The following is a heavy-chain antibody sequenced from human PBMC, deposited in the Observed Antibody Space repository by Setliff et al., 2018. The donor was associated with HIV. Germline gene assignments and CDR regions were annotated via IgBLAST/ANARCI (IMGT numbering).Heavy chain of an antibody. CDR1: GYRFISYG. Sequence: ASVKVSCKASGYRFISYGITWVRQAPGQGLEWMGILNPSGDSTAYAQQFQGRVTMTRDTSTSTVYMELSSLRSEDTAVYYCARGGYHGFGSYGDYWGQGTLVTVSS. CDR3: ARGGYHGFGSYGDY. V-gene: IGHV1-46*01. J-gene: IGHJ4*02. CDR2: LNPSGDST. D-gene: IGHD3-10*01.